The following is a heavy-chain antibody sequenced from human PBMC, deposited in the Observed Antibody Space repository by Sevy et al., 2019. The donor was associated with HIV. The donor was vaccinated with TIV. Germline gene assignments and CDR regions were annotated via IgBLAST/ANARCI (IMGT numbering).Heavy chain of an antibody. CDR3: TRSMYYYGSGDAFDI. V-gene: IGHV3-73*01. CDR1: GFTFSGSA. J-gene: IGHJ3*02. D-gene: IGHD3-10*01. CDR2: IRSKANSYAT. Sequence: GGSLRLTCAASGFTFSGSAMHWVRQASGKGLEWVGRIRSKANSYATAYAASVKGRFTISRDDSKNTAYLQMNSLKTEDTAVYYCTRSMYYYGSGDAFDIWGQGTMVTVSS.